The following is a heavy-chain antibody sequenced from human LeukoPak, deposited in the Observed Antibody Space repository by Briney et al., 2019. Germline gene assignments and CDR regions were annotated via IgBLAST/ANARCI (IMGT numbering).Heavy chain of an antibody. CDR1: GFTFSSYA. Sequence: PGGSLRLSCAASGFTFSSYAMSWVRQAPGKGLEWVSAISGSGGSTYYADSVKGRFTISRDNSKNTLYLQMNSLRAEDTAVYYCAKDIVVMVAEKDYFDYWGQGTLVTVSS. D-gene: IGHD2-15*01. J-gene: IGHJ4*02. CDR3: AKDIVVMVAEKDYFDY. CDR2: ISGSGGST. V-gene: IGHV3-23*01.